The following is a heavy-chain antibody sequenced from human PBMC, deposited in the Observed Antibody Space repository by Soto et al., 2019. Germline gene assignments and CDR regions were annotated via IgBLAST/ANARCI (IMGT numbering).Heavy chain of an antibody. J-gene: IGHJ4*02. V-gene: IGHV4-30-4*01. D-gene: IGHD3-16*02. CDR2: ISDSGTT. CDR1: GGSVNSGDYY. CDR3: ARTNYDYVWGSYRFDY. Sequence: QVQLQESGPGLVKPSQTLSLTCTVSGGSVNSGDYYWSWIRQPPGKGLDWIGYISDSGTTYYKPSLRSRITISLHTSKNQFSLRLASVTAADTAVYYCARTNYDYVWGSYRFDYWGQGTLVTVSS.